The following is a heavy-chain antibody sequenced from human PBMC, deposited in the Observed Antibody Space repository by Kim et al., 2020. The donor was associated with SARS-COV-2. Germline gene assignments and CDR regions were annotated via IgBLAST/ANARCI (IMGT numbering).Heavy chain of an antibody. J-gene: IGHJ3*02. Sequence: GGSLRLSCAASGFTFSSYGMHWVRQAPGKGLEWVAIISYDGSNKYYADSVKGRFTICRDNSKNTLYLQMDSLRAEDTAVYYCAKGTLREWGAFDIWGQGT. V-gene: IGHV3-30*18. CDR1: GFTFSSYG. CDR2: ISYDGSNK. D-gene: IGHD3-3*01. CDR3: AKGTLREWGAFDI.